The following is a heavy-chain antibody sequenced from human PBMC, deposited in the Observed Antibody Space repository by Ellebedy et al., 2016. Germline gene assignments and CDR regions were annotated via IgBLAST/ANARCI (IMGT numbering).Heavy chain of an antibody. J-gene: IGHJ1*01. CDR1: GFTFSSYA. CDR2: ISYDGSNK. Sequence: GGSLRLSCAASGFTFSSYAMHWVRQAPGKGLEWVAVISYDGSNKYYADSVKGRFTISRDNSKNTLYLQMNSLRAEDTAVYYCARGEVQYYGDPHGTPERIFQHWGQGTLVTVSS. CDR3: ARGEVQYYGDPHGTPERIFQH. V-gene: IGHV3-30-3*01. D-gene: IGHD4-17*01.